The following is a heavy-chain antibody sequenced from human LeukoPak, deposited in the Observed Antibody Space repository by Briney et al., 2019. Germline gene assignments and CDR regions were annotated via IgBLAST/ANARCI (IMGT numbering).Heavy chain of an antibody. CDR3: ARRARSGYDYRY. CDR2: INHSGST. Sequence: SETLSLTCAVYGGSFSSYYWSWIRQPPGKGLEWIGEINHSGSTNYNPSLKGRVTISVDTSKNQFSLKLSSVTAADTAVYYCARRARSGYDYRYWGQGTLVTVSS. CDR1: GGSFSSYY. J-gene: IGHJ4*02. D-gene: IGHD5-12*01. V-gene: IGHV4-34*01.